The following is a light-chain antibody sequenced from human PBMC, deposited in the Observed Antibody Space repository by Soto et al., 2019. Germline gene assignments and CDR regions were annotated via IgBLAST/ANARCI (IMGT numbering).Light chain of an antibody. CDR1: ANVMTF. J-gene: IGKJ1*01. CDR2: GES. CDR3: QQHSHWPPWT. V-gene: IGKV3-11*01. Sequence: PGARATLSFRASANVMTFVDWYQHNPGQAPRLLIYGESNRDTRIPARFSGSGSGTDFTLTISNLAPEDFAVYYCQQHSHWPPWTFGQGTRVEIK.